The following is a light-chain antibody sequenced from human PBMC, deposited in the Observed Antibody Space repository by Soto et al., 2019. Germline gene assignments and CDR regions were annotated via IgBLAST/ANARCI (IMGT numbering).Light chain of an antibody. Sequence: DIQMTPSPSTLSSSVGDSVTNTCRASQSISSWFAWYQQKPGRAPKLLIFDASSLESGVPSRFSGNGSGTEFTLTISGLQPDDFASYYCQQYNSYSGMFGQGTKVDIK. CDR2: DAS. J-gene: IGKJ1*01. CDR1: QSISSW. CDR3: QQYNSYSGM. V-gene: IGKV1-5*01.